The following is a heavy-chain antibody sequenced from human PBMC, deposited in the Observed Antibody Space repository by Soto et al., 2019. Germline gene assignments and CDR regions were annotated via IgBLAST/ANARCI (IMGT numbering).Heavy chain of an antibody. CDR2: IHYSGST. V-gene: IGHV4-31*03. Sequence: SETLSLTCTVSVGSISNGGYYWNWVRQHPGKGLEWIGYIHYSGSTWYNPSLESRVTISVDTSKDQFSLKLRSVTAADTAVYYCARVRGSGSYAAYYFDSWGQGTLVT. CDR1: VGSISNGGYY. D-gene: IGHD3-10*01. CDR3: ARVRGSGSYAAYYFDS. J-gene: IGHJ4*01.